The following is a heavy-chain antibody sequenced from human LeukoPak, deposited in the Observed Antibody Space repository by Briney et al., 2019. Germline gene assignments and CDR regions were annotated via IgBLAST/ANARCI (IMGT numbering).Heavy chain of an antibody. J-gene: IGHJ2*01. V-gene: IGHV5-51*01. CDR3: ARHCERDGGSCGSRGYFDL. CDR1: GYSFTSYW. CDR2: IYPGDSDT. D-gene: IGHD2-15*01. Sequence: GESLKISCKGSGYSFTSYWIGWVRQMPGKGLEWMGIIYPGDSDTRYSPSFQGQVTISADKSISTAYLQWSSLKASDTAMYYCARHCERDGGSCGSRGYFDLWGRGTLVTASS.